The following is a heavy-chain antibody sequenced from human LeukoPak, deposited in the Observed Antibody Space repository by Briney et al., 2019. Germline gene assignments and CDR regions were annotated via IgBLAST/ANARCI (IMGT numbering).Heavy chain of an antibody. D-gene: IGHD1-26*01. CDR3: ARHPYSGSYHFDY. CDR1: GYTFIGYY. J-gene: IGHJ4*02. CDR2: INPNSGVT. Sequence: ASVKVSCKASGYTFIGYYMHWVRQAPGQGLEWMGWINPNSGVTNYAQKFQGRVTMTRDTSISTAYMELSRLTSDDTAVYYCARHPYSGSYHFDYWGQGTLVTVSS. V-gene: IGHV1-2*02.